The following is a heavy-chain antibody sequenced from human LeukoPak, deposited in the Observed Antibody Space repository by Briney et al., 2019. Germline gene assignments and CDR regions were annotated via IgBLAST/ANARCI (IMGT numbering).Heavy chain of an antibody. D-gene: IGHD3-22*01. CDR2: INWNGGST. V-gene: IGHV3-20*04. CDR1: GFTFGNYG. J-gene: IGHJ3*02. Sequence: GGSLRLSCAASGFTFGNYGMSWLRQAPGKGLEWVSGINWNGGSTGYADSVKGRFTISRDNAKNSLYLQMNSLRDEDTALYYCARIDAYYYDSSGYYSAFDIWGQGTIVTVSS. CDR3: ARIDAYYYDSSGYYSAFDI.